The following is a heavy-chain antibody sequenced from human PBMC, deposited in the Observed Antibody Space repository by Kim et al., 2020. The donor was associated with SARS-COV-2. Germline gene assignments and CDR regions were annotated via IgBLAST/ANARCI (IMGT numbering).Heavy chain of an antibody. V-gene: IGHV3-48*03. CDR1: GFTFSSYE. Sequence: GGSLRLSCAASGFTFSSYEMNWVRQAPGKGLEWVSYISNGGDTVYYGDSVKGRFTISRDNAGNSLYLQMNSLRPEDTAIYYCARDSHYSDTSGLIDFWGQGTLVTVSS. J-gene: IGHJ4*02. D-gene: IGHD3-22*01. CDR3: ARDSHYSDTSGLIDF. CDR2: ISNGGDTV.